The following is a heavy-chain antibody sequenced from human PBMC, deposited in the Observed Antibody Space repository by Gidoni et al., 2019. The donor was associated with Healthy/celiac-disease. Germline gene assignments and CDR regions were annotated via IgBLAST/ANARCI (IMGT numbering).Heavy chain of an antibody. D-gene: IGHD3-16*02. CDR3: ARVNAPIGFDY. Sequence: QVQLQQWGAGLLQPSETLSRTGAVDGGSFSGYYWRWIRQPPGKGLEWIGEINHSGSTNYNPSLKSRVTISVDTSKNQCYLKLSSVTAADTGVYYCARVNAPIGFDYWGQGTLVTVSS. CDR2: INHSGST. V-gene: IGHV4-34*01. J-gene: IGHJ4*02. CDR1: GGSFSGYY.